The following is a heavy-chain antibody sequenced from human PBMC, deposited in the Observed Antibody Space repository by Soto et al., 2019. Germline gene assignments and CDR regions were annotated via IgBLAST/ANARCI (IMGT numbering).Heavy chain of an antibody. D-gene: IGHD6-6*01. CDR1: GYTLTELS. V-gene: IGHV1-24*01. J-gene: IGHJ5*02. CDR2: FDPEDGET. CDR3: ATAGRSSRFPWLEP. Sequence: ASVKVSCKVSGYTLTELSMHWVRQAPGKGLEWMGGFDPEDGETIYAQKFQGRVTMTEDTSTDTAYMELSSLRSCDTAVYYCATAGRSSRFPWLEPWGQGTLVTVSS.